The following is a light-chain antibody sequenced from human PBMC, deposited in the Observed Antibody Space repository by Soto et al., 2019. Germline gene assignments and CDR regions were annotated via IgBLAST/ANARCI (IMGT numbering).Light chain of an antibody. Sequence: DIQMTQSPSSLSASVGDRVTITCRASQTIDTFLNWYQQKPGRAPRLLIYATSILQGGVPSRFTGSGSGTDFTLTISSLQPEDFATYYCQQNYGLPPTFGGGTKVDIK. V-gene: IGKV1-39*01. J-gene: IGKJ4*01. CDR3: QQNYGLPPT. CDR2: ATS. CDR1: QTIDTF.